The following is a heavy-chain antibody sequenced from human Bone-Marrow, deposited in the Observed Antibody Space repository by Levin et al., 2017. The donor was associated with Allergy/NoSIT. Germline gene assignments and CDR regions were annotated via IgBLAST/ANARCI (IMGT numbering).Heavy chain of an antibody. Sequence: SQTLSLTCTVSGASMSTTSYRWGWIRQPPGKGLEFIGDLHYSGNMNYNPSLKSRVTISADTPKNEFSLRVTSVTAADTAVYYCSRHSDSRGVSWGQGILVIVSS. V-gene: IGHV4-39*01. CDR3: SRHSDSRGVS. CDR1: GASMSTTSYR. CDR2: LHYSGNM. D-gene: IGHD6-19*01. J-gene: IGHJ4*02.